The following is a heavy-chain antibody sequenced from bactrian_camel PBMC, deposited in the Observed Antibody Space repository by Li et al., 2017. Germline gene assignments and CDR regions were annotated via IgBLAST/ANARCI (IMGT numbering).Heavy chain of an antibody. CDR2: FLPRDGRT. V-gene: IGHV3S1*01. CDR1: GYTDSRDC. Sequence: HVQLVESGGGSVQTGGSLRLSCVASGYTDSRDCVTWFRQLPGQEREGVAGFLPRDGRTYYAASVKGRFTISHDAAKNTYLQMNNLKPEDTAMYYCAADWGYGGRWSSPIEGLGYWGRGTQVTVS. CDR3: AADWGYGGRWSSPIEGLGY. J-gene: IGHJ6*01. D-gene: IGHD2*01.